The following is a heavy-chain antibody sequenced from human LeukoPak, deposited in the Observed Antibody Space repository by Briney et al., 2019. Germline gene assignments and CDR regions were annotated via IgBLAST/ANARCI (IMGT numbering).Heavy chain of an antibody. CDR3: VRDTYGSEAGDF. CDR2: SSDDSDTI. Sequence: PGRSLRLSCAASRVTFRSNSTNWGREAPGEGQDWVSYSSDDSDTISYADSVKGGFPIPRDNAKNCLLLQRDIRRAEERAIYHCVRDTYGSEAGDFWGQGTLVPVSS. D-gene: IGHD3-10*01. CDR1: RVTFRSNS. V-gene: IGHV3-48*01. J-gene: IGHJ1*01.